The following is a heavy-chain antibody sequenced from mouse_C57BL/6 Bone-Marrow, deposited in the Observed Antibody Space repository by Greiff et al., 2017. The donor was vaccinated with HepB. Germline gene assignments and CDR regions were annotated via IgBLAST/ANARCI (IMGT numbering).Heavy chain of an antibody. CDR2: ISDGGSYT. CDR1: GFTFSSYA. J-gene: IGHJ2*01. V-gene: IGHV5-4*01. D-gene: IGHD2-2*01. CDR3: ARAEYGYDFDY. Sequence: EVHLVESGGGLVKPGGSLKLSCAASGFTFSSYAMSWVRQTPEKRLEWVATISDGGSYTYYPDNVKGRFTISRDNAKNNLYLQMSHLKSEDTAMYYCARAEYGYDFDYWGQGTTLTVSS.